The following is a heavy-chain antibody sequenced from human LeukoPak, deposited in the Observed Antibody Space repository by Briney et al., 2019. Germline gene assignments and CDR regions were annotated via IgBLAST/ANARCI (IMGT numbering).Heavy chain of an antibody. J-gene: IGHJ5*02. CDR3: ARAYCSGGSCDTTYNWFDP. D-gene: IGHD2-15*01. V-gene: IGHV1-69*04. Sequence: VASVKVSCKASGGTFSSYAISWVRQAPGQGLEWMGRIIPILGIANYAQKFQGRVTITADKSTSTAYMELSSLRSEDTAVYYCARAYCSGGSCDTTYNWFDPWGQGTLVTVS. CDR2: IIPILGIA. CDR1: GGTFSSYA.